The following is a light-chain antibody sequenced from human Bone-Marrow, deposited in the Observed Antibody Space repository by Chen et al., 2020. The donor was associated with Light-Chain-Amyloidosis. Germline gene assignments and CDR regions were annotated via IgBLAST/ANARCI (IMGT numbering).Light chain of an antibody. V-gene: IGKV1-5*03. CDR3: QQYDTDSWA. J-gene: IGKJ1*01. Sequence: DIQMTQSPSTLSASVGDRVTITCRASPSVDRWLAWFQQKPGKAPRLLIYESSNLETGVPLRFRGSGSGTEFTLTISGLLPDDFATYYCQQYDTDSWAFGQGTTVEV. CDR1: PSVDRW. CDR2: ESS.